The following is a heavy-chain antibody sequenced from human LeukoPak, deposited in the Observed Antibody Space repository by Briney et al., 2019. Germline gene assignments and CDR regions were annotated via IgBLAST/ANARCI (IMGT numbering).Heavy chain of an antibody. Sequence: GASVKVSCKASGGTFSSYAISWVRQAPGQGLEWMGWISAYNGNTNYAQKLQGRVTMTTDTSTSTAYMELRSLRSDDTAVYYCARGRGIAAAGTFYYYYYGMDVWGQGTTVTVSS. V-gene: IGHV1-18*01. CDR1: GGTFSSYA. CDR3: ARGRGIAAAGTFYYYYYGMDV. J-gene: IGHJ6*02. D-gene: IGHD6-13*01. CDR2: ISAYNGNT.